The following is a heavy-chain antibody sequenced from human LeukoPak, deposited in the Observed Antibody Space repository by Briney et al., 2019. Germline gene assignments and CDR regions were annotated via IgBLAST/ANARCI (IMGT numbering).Heavy chain of an antibody. V-gene: IGHV4-59*01. D-gene: IGHD6-19*01. CDR2: IYYSGST. Sequence: SSETLSLTCTVSGGSISSYYWSWIRQPPGKGLEWIGYIYYSGSTNYNPSLKSRVTISVDTSKNQFSLKLSSVTAADTAVYYCARTSSSGWLDFDYWGQGTLVTVSS. CDR1: GGSISSYY. CDR3: ARTSSSGWLDFDY. J-gene: IGHJ4*02.